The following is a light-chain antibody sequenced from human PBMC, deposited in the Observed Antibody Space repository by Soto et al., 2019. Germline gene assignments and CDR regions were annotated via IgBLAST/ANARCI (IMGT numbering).Light chain of an antibody. J-gene: IGLJ1*01. CDR1: SSDVGGYKS. CDR2: EVS. Sequence: QSVLTQPASVSGSPGQSITISCTGSSSDVGGYKSVSWYQQHPGKAPKLMIHEVSKRPSGVPDRFSASKSGNTASLTVSGLQAEDEADYYCSSHGGSNNFYVFGTGTKLTVL. CDR3: SSHGGSNNFYV. V-gene: IGLV2-8*01.